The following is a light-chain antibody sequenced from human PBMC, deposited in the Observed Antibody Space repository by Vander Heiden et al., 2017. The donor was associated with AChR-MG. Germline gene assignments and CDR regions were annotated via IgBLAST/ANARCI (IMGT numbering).Light chain of an antibody. V-gene: IGKV1-5*03. CDR2: KAS. J-gene: IGKJ2*01. CDR3: QQDYTYPDT. Sequence: DIQVTQSPSTMSASVGDRVTITCRASQNIHNCLAWYQQKPGKAPKLVIFKASSLESGVPSRFSGRGSGTEFTLTISSLQPDAFGTYYCQQDYTYPDTFGQGTTLEIK. CDR1: QNIHNC.